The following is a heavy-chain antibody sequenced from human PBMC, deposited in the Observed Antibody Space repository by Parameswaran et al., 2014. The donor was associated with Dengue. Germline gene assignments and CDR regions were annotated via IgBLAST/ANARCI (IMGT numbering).Heavy chain of an antibody. D-gene: IGHD4-11*01. Sequence: RWIRQPPGKGLEWIGYIYYSGSTYYNPSLKSRVTISVDTSKNQFSLKLSSVTAADTAVYYCAREGTDYTGGMDVWGQGTTVTVSS. V-gene: IGHV4-31*02. J-gene: IGHJ6*02. CDR3: AREGTDYTGGMDV. CDR2: IYYSGST.